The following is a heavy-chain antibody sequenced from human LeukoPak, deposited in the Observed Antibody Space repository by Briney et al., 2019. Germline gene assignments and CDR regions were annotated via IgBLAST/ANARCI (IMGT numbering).Heavy chain of an antibody. V-gene: IGHV4-61*02. J-gene: IGHJ4*02. CDR2: IYTSGST. CDR1: GGSISSGMYY. Sequence: SQTLSLTCTVSGGSISSGMYYWRWLRQPAGTGLEWLGRIYTSGSTNYNPSLKSRDTISVDTYKNQFSLKLSSVTTADTAVYYCASTYCSGGSCSIDYWGQGTLVTVSS. CDR3: ASTYCSGGSCSIDY. D-gene: IGHD2-15*01.